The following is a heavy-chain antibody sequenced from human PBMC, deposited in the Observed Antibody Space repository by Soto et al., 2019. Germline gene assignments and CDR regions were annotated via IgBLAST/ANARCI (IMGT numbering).Heavy chain of an antibody. CDR1: DSTIRRYA. Sequence: GGSLRLSCAASDSTIRRYAMSWVRQAPGKGLEWVSGITGNSARIYYADSVKGRFSISRDNSKNTLYLQMDTLRAEDTAVYYCAKNGDFDYDAFDVWGQGTVATVS. V-gene: IGHV3-23*01. CDR2: ITGNSARI. D-gene: IGHD3-16*01. J-gene: IGHJ3*01. CDR3: AKNGDFDYDAFDV.